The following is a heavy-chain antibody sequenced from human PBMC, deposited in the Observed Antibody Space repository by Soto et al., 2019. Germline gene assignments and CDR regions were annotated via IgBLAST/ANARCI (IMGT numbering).Heavy chain of an antibody. Sequence: SLQVCCKASGGTFSSYAISWVRQAPGQGLEWMGGIIPIFGTANYAQKFQGRVTITADESTSTAYMELSSLRSEDTAVYYCARTVEMATISPYYYYGMDGWGQGNTVRVYS. CDR1: GGTFSSYA. CDR3: ARTVEMATISPYYYYGMDG. CDR2: IIPIFGTA. J-gene: IGHJ6*02. V-gene: IGHV1-69*13. D-gene: IGHD5-12*01.